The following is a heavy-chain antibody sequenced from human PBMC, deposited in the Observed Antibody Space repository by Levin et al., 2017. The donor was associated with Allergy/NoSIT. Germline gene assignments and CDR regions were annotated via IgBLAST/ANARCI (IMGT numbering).Heavy chain of an antibody. CDR3: AREPTYYYGSGSYYDAFDI. D-gene: IGHD3-10*01. CDR1: GFTFSSYA. CDR2: ISYDGSNK. Sequence: GESLKISCAASGFTFSSYAMHWVRQAPGKGLEWVAVISYDGSNKYYADSVKGRFTISRDNSKNTLYLQMNSLRAEDTAVYYCAREPTYYYGSGSYYDAFDIWGQGTMVTVSS. V-gene: IGHV3-30-3*01. J-gene: IGHJ3*02.